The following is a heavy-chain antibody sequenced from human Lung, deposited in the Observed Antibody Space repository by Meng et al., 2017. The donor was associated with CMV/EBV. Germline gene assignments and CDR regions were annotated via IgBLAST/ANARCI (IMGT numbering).Heavy chain of an antibody. CDR3: ARHKVWFSGMDV. CDR1: GGSITENNY. J-gene: IGHJ6*02. V-gene: IGHV4-39*01. CDR2: VLYDGTT. Sequence: SETLSLTCTVSGGSITENNYWGWIRQSPGKGLEWIGSVLYDGTTYYNPSLVGRLTVSLDTAKKQFSVKLSSVTAADTAAYYCARHKVWFSGMDVWGQGTTVHVAS. D-gene: IGHD2-21*01.